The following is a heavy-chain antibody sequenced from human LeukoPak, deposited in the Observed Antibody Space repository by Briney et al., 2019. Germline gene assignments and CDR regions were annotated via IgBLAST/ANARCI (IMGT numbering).Heavy chain of an antibody. CDR1: GGTFSSYA. Sequence: GASVKVSCKASGGTFSSYAISWVRQAPGQGLEWMGGIIPIFGTANYAQKFQGRVTITTDESTSTAYMELSSLRSEDTAVYYCARAQGSAVRGAQAFDIWGQGTMVTVSS. CDR2: IIPIFGTA. D-gene: IGHD3-10*01. J-gene: IGHJ3*02. V-gene: IGHV1-69*05. CDR3: ARAQGSAVRGAQAFDI.